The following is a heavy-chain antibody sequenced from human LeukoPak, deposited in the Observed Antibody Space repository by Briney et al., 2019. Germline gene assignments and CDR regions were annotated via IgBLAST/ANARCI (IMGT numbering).Heavy chain of an antibody. D-gene: IGHD3-22*01. Sequence: SVKVSCKASGGTFTSYAISWVRQAPGQGLEWMGRIIPIFGTANYAQKFQGRVTITTDESTSTAYMELSSLRSEDTAVYYCARDLYDSSGVTRLPDYWGQGTLVTVSS. V-gene: IGHV1-69*05. CDR1: GGTFTSYA. CDR2: IIPIFGTA. J-gene: IGHJ4*02. CDR3: ARDLYDSSGVTRLPDY.